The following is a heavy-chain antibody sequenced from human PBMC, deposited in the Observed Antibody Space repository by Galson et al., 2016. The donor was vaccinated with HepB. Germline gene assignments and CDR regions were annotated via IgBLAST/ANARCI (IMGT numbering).Heavy chain of an antibody. Sequence: CAISGDSVSSNSAAWNWIRQSPSRGLEWLGRTYYRSKWYNDYAVSVKSRITINPDTLKNQFSLQLNSVTPEDTAVYYCVKDLGGSHSGGYWGRGTLVTVSS. CDR3: VKDLGGSHSGGY. CDR2: TYYRSKWYN. V-gene: IGHV6-1*01. J-gene: IGHJ4*02. CDR1: GDSVSSNSAA. D-gene: IGHD1-26*01.